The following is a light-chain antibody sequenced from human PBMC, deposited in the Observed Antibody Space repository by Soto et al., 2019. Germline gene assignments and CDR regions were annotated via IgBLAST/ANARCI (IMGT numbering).Light chain of an antibody. CDR2: LNSDGSH. CDR1: SGHSSYA. Sequence: QAVVTQSPSASASLGASVKLTCTLSSGHSSYAIAWHQQHPEKGPRYLMKLNSDGSHSKGDGIPDRFSGSSSGAERYLTISSLQSEDEADYYCQTWGTGSVVFGGGTKLTVL. CDR3: QTWGTGSVV. V-gene: IGLV4-69*01. J-gene: IGLJ2*01.